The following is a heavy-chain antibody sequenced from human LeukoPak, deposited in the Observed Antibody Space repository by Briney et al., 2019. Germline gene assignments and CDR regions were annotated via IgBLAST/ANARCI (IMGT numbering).Heavy chain of an antibody. V-gene: IGHV1-2*06. CDR1: GYTFTGYY. J-gene: IGHJ6*02. CDR2: INPNSGGT. CDR3: ARDLWVSSSWYTFSMAGGMDV. D-gene: IGHD6-13*01. Sequence: ASVNVSCKASGYTFTGYYMHWVRQAPGQGLEWMGRINPNSGGTNYAQKFQGRVTMTTDISTSTAYMELRSLRSDDAAVYYCARDLWVSSSWYTFSMAGGMDVWGQGTTVTVSS.